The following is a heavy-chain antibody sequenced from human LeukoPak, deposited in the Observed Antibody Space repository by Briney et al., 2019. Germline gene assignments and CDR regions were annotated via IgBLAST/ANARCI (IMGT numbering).Heavy chain of an antibody. D-gene: IGHD4-17*01. V-gene: IGHV1-69*13. CDR3: ASLGGGSTVTTYLNY. J-gene: IGHJ4*02. CDR1: RGTFSSYA. CDR2: IIPIFGTA. Sequence: SVKVSCKAPRGTFSSYAINWVRQAPGQGLEWMGGIIPIFGTANYAQKFQGRVTITADESTSTAYMELSSLRSEDTAVYYCASLGGGSTVTTYLNYWGQGTLVTVSS.